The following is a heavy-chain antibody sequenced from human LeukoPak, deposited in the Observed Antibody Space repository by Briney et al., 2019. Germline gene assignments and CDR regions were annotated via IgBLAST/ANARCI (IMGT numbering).Heavy chain of an antibody. Sequence: SETLFLTCTVSGGSISSYYWSWIRQPPGKGLEWIGYIYYSGSTNYNPSLKSRVTISVDTSKNQFSLKLSSVTAADTAVYYCARDKLAPYYGMDVWGQGTTVTVSS. J-gene: IGHJ6*02. CDR2: IYYSGST. V-gene: IGHV4-59*01. CDR3: ARDKLAPYYGMDV. CDR1: GGSISSYY. D-gene: IGHD1-26*01.